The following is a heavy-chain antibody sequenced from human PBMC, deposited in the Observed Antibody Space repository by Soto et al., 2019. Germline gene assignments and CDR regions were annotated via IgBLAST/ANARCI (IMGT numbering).Heavy chain of an antibody. CDR2: IYYSGST. V-gene: IGHV4-59*01. Sequence: SETLSLTCTVSGGSISSYYWSWVRPPPGKGLEWIGYIYYSGSTNHNPSLKSRVTISVDTSKNQFSLKLSSVTAADTAVYYCARAPRGNYGYPSYFDYWGQGTLVTSPQ. J-gene: IGHJ4*02. CDR3: ARAPRGNYGYPSYFDY. D-gene: IGHD3-10*01. CDR1: GGSISSYY.